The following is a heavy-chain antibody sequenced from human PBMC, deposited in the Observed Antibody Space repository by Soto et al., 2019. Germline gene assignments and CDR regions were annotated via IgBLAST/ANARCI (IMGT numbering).Heavy chain of an antibody. J-gene: IGHJ3*02. V-gene: IGHV4-4*02. Sequence: SETLSLTCAVSGGSISSSNWWSWVRQPPGKGLEWIGEIYHSGSTNYNPSLKSRVTISVDKSKNQFSLKLGSVTAADTAVYYCARARSGDTPGTLYSSGWYEKSGYAFDIWGQGTMVTVSS. CDR2: IYHSGST. CDR3: ARARSGDTPGTLYSSGWYEKSGYAFDI. D-gene: IGHD6-19*01. CDR1: GGSISSSNW.